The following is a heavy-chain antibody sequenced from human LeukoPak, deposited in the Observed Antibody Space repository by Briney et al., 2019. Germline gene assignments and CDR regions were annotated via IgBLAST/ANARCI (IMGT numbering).Heavy chain of an antibody. D-gene: IGHD3-10*01. V-gene: IGHV4-39*01. CDR3: ARSLGGDYYSSGSFFDY. CDR2: INYSGST. Sequence: SETLSLTCTVSGGSTSSNSYYWAWIRQPPGRGLEWIGSINYSGSTYYNPSLKSRVTISVDTTKIQFSLKLSSVTAADTAVYYCARSLGGDYYSSGSFFDYWGQGTLVTVSS. J-gene: IGHJ4*02. CDR1: GGSTSSNSYY.